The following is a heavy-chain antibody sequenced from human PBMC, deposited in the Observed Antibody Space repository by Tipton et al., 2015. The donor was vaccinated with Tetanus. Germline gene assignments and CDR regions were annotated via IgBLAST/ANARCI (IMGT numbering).Heavy chain of an antibody. CDR3: ARLPKHYSASGST. CDR1: GHNSRSYW. J-gene: IGHJ5*02. D-gene: IGHD3-10*01. CDR2: IYPGDSDA. V-gene: IGHV5-51*01. Sequence: QLVQSGAEVKKPGESLKISCKVSGHNSRSYWVSWVRQMPGKGLEWMGIIYPGDSDATYNPSFQGQVTISAVKSISTAYLQWTSLKPSDTAIYFCARLPKHYSASGSTWGQGTLVTVSS.